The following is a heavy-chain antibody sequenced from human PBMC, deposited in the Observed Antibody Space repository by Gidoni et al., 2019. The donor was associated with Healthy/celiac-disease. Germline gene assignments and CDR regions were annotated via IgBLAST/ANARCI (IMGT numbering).Heavy chain of an antibody. CDR1: GFTFDDYA. J-gene: IGHJ3*02. V-gene: IGHV3-9*01. Sequence: VKLLESGGGLVQPGRSLRLSCAASGFTFDDYALHWVRQAPGKGLEWVSGISWNSGSKGYAESVKGRFTISRDNAKNSLYLQMNSLRAEDTALYYCAKDMVSGPKGPPDDAFDIWGQGTMVTVSS. CDR3: AKDMVSGPKGPPDDAFDI. CDR2: ISWNSGSK. D-gene: IGHD2-15*01.